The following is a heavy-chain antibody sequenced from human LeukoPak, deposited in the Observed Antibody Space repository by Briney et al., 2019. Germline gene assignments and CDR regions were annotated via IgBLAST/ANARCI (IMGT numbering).Heavy chain of an antibody. Sequence: GGSLRLSCTASGFTLSSYEMSWLRQAPGKGLEWGSGISGSGSDGITYYADSVKGRFTIARDKSKNTMYLQMTSLRAEDTAVYYCAKYSHDSSGSYDYWGQGTLVTVSS. CDR3: AKYSHDSSGSYDY. CDR2: ISGSGSDGIT. D-gene: IGHD3-22*01. V-gene: IGHV3-23*01. CDR1: GFTLSSYE. J-gene: IGHJ4*02.